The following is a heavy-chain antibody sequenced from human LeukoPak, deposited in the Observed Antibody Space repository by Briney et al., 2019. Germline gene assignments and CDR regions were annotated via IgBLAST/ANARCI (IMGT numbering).Heavy chain of an antibody. CDR3: ARGGLYYYYGMDV. CDR2: ISGSGGST. J-gene: IGHJ6*02. CDR1: GFTFSSYA. V-gene: IGHV3-23*01. Sequence: GGSLRLSCAASGFTFSSYAMSWVRQAPGKGLEWVSAISGSGGSTYYADSVKGRFTISRDNSKNTLYLQMNSLRAEDTAVYYCARGGLYYYYGMDVWGQGTTVTVSS.